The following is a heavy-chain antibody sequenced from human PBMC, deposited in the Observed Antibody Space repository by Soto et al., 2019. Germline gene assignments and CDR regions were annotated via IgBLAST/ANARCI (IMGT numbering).Heavy chain of an antibody. D-gene: IGHD6-19*01. CDR3: ARGRVSSVAGMFHY. J-gene: IGHJ4*02. CDR1: GFTVSSNY. Sequence: EVQLVETGGGLIQPGGSLRLSCAASGFTVSSNYMTWVRQAPGKGLEWVSVLYSGGSTYYADSVKGRFTISRDNSKNTLFLQMNSLRAEDTAVYYCARGRVSSVAGMFHYWGQGTLVTVSS. V-gene: IGHV3-53*02. CDR2: LYSGGST.